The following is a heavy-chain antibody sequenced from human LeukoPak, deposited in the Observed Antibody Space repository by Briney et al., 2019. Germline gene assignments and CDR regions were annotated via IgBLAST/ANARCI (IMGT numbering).Heavy chain of an antibody. D-gene: IGHD2-2*01. Sequence: ASVKVSCKASGYTFTGYYMHWERQAPGQGLEWMGWINPNSGGTNYAQKFQGRVTMTRDTSISTAYMELSRLRSDDTAVYYCARRLVVVVPAAPRPDGYYYYMDVWGKGTTVTVSS. CDR2: INPNSGGT. CDR3: ARRLVVVVPAAPRPDGYYYYMDV. J-gene: IGHJ6*03. CDR1: GYTFTGYY. V-gene: IGHV1-2*02.